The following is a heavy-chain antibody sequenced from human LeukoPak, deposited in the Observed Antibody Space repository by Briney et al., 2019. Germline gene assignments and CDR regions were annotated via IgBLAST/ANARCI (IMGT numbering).Heavy chain of an antibody. D-gene: IGHD3-22*01. V-gene: IGHV1-2*02. CDR2: INPNSGGT. CDR3: ARAPMIVVVFPPRLDY. CDR1: GYTFTGYY. J-gene: IGHJ4*02. Sequence: ASVTVSFKTSGYTFTGYYMHWVRQAPGQGLEWMGWINPNSGGTNYSQKFQDRVTMTGDTSISTAYMELSRLTSDDTAVYYCARAPMIVVVFPPRLDYWGQGTLVTVSS.